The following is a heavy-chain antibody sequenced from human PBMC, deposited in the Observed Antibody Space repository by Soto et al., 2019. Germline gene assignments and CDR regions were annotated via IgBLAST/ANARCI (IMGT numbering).Heavy chain of an antibody. Sequence: QAQLVQSGAEVKQPGSSVKVSCKASGGTFSPYTINWVRQAPGQGLEWMGRIIPFHGVTNYAQKFQARVTITADKSTSTAYMELSGLRFEDTAMYYCTRDWEITVSTWSFVGFWGRGTLVIVSS. CDR2: IIPFHGVT. V-gene: IGHV1-69*08. D-gene: IGHD3-9*01. CDR1: GGTFSPYT. J-gene: IGHJ4*02. CDR3: TRDWEITVSTWSFVGF.